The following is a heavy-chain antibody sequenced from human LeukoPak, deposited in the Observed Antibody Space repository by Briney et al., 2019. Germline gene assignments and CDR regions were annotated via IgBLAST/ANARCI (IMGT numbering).Heavy chain of an antibody. J-gene: IGHJ3*02. CDR1: GGTFSSYA. Sequence: SVKVSCKASGGTFSSYAISWVRQAPGQGLEWMGRIIPILSTANYAQKFQGRVTITADKSTSTAYMELSSLRSEDTAVYYCAKGDIVVVTAIQHAFDIWGQGTMVTVST. CDR2: IIPILSTA. D-gene: IGHD2-21*02. CDR3: AKGDIVVVTAIQHAFDI. V-gene: IGHV1-69*04.